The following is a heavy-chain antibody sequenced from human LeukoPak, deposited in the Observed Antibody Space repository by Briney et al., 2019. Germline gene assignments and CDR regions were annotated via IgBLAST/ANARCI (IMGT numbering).Heavy chain of an antibody. Sequence: GASVKVSCKASGYTFTSYGISWVRQAPGQGLAWMGWISAYNGNTNYAQKLQGRVTMTTDTSTSTAYMELRSLRSDDTAVYYCAREYYYDSSGYYYVEWYFDYWGQGTLVTVSS. CDR2: ISAYNGNT. CDR1: GYTFTSYG. D-gene: IGHD3-22*01. CDR3: AREYYYDSSGYYYVEWYFDY. J-gene: IGHJ4*02. V-gene: IGHV1-18*01.